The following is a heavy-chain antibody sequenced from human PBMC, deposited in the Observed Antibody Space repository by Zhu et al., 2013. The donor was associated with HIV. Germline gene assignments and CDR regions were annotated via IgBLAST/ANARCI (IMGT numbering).Heavy chain of an antibody. Sequence: QVQLVQSGAEVKKPGSSVKVSCKASGGTFSSYAISWVRQAPGQGLEWMGGIIPIFGTANYAQKFQGRVTITADKSTSTAYMELSSLRSEDTAVYYCASGAVRQQLVTYYYGMDVWGQGTTVTVSS. CDR2: IIPIFGTA. V-gene: IGHV1-69*06. D-gene: IGHD6-13*01. J-gene: IGHJ6*02. CDR3: ASGAVRQQLVTYYYGMDV. CDR1: GGTFSSYA.